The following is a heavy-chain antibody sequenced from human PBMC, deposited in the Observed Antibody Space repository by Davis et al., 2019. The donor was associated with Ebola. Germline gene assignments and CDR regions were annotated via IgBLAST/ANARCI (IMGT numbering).Heavy chain of an antibody. J-gene: IGHJ4*02. V-gene: IGHV4-39*01. Sequence: MPSETLSLTCTVSGGSIDNRHFYWGWIRQPPGKGLEWIGSINYLGSTYYSPSLKSRLTLSVDTSENQFSLKLNSVTAADTAVYYCARPTTTYSYSVIRGAIDYWGQGTLVTVSS. D-gene: IGHD3-10*01. CDR3: ARPTTTYSYSVIRGAIDY. CDR2: INYLGST. CDR1: GGSIDNRHFY.